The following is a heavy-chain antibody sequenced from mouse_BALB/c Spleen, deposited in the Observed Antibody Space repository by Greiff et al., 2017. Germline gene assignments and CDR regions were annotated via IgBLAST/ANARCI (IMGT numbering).Heavy chain of an antibody. CDR1: GYTFSSYW. J-gene: IGHJ3*01. CDR2: ILPGSGST. Sequence: QVQLQQSGAELMKPGASVKISCKATGYTFSSYWIEWVKQRPGHGLEWIGEILPGSGSTNYNEKFKGKATFTADTSSNTAYMQLSSLTSEDSAVYYCARFGTPFAYWGQGTLVTVSA. V-gene: IGHV1-9*01. CDR3: ARFGTPFAY. D-gene: IGHD1-1*02.